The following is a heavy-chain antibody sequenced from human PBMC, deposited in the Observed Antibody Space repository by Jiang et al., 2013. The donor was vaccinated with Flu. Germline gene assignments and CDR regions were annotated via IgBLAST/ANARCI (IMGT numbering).Heavy chain of an antibody. J-gene: IGHJ4*02. V-gene: IGHV3-23*01. CDR3: AKVRVTGTYVVDY. CDR1: GFTFSSYV. D-gene: IGHD6-19*01. CDR2: VSGSGDNT. Sequence: VQLLESGGGLVQPGGSLRLSCAASGFTFSSYVMTWVRQPPGKGLEWVSGVSGSGDNTYYTDSVKGRFTISRDNSKNTLDLQMNSLRAEDTAVYYCAKVRVTGTYVVDYVGPGNPGHRL.